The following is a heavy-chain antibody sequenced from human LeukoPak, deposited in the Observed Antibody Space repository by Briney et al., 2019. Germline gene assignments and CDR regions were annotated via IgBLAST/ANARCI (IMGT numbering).Heavy chain of an antibody. D-gene: IGHD2-2*01. CDR2: INPNSGGT. Sequence: ASVKVSCKASGYTFTGYYMHWVRQAPGQGLEWMGWINPNSGGTNYAQKFQGRVTMTRDTSISTAYMELSRLRSDDTAVYYCARDLGGVVVPAAIEWDMDVWGKGTTVTVSS. J-gene: IGHJ6*03. CDR3: ARDLGGVVVPAAIEWDMDV. V-gene: IGHV1-2*02. CDR1: GYTFTGYY.